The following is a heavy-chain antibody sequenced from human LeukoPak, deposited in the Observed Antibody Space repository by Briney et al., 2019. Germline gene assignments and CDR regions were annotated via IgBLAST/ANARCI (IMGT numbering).Heavy chain of an antibody. Sequence: PGGSLRLSCVASGFTFGKYWMSWVRQAPGKGLEWVANIKLDGSEKNYVDSVKGRFTISRDNSKNTLYLQMNSLRAEDTAVYYCAKGQWLAFDYWGQGTLVTVSS. CDR3: AKGQWLAFDY. V-gene: IGHV3-7*03. CDR2: IKLDGSEK. J-gene: IGHJ4*02. CDR1: GFTFGKYW. D-gene: IGHD6-19*01.